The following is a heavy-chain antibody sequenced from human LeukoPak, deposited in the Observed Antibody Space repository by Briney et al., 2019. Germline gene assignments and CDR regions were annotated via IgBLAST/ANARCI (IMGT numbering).Heavy chain of an antibody. CDR1: GGSISSGTYY. CDR3: ARHVGERSSSALRGFDI. V-gene: IGHV4-39*01. Sequence: SETLSLTCNVSGGSISSGTYYWGWIRQPPGKGLEWIGSLYYSGSAYYNPSLKSRVTISVDTSKNQFSLKVGSVTASDTAVYYCARHVGERSSSALRGFDISGQGATVTVSS. D-gene: IGHD6-6*01. CDR2: LYYSGSA. J-gene: IGHJ3*02.